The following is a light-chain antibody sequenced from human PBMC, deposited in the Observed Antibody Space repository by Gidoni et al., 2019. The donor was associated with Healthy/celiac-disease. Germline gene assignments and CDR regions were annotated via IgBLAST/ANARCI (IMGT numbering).Light chain of an antibody. CDR1: QSISSY. V-gene: IGKV1-39*01. J-gene: IGKJ2*01. CDR2: AAS. CDR3: QQSYSTPPT. Sequence: DIQMTQSPSSLSASVGDRVTITCRASQSISSYLNWYQQKPGKAPKLLIYAASSLQSGVPSRFSGSGSGTDFTLTIISLQPEDFATYYCQQSYSTPPTFXXXTKLEIK.